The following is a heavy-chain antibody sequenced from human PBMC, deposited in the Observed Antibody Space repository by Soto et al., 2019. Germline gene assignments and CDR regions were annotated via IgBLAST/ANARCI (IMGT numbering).Heavy chain of an antibody. CDR3: ARGRIWFGELSNFDY. V-gene: IGHV4-59*01. Sequence: SETLSLTCTVSGDFISSYYWSWIRQPPGKGLEWIAYIYYSGSTNSNPSLKSRVTISGETSKNQFSLTLRSVTAADTAVYYCARGRIWFGELSNFDYWGQGTLVTVSS. CDR2: IYYSGST. CDR1: GDFISSYY. D-gene: IGHD3-10*01. J-gene: IGHJ4*02.